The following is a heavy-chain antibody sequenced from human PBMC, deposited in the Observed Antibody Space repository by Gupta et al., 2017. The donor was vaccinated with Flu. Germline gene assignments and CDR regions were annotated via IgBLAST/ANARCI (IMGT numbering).Heavy chain of an antibody. CDR1: SSSDY. V-gene: IGHV4-39*01. D-gene: IGHD6-6*01. J-gene: IGHJ6*02. CDR2: IYYSGST. CDR3: AKAARIYYYYGMDV. Sequence: SSSDYWGWIRQPPGKGLEWIGSIYYSGSTYYNPSLKSRVTISVDTSKNQFSLKLSSVTAADTAVYYCAKAARIYYYYGMDVWGQGTTVTVSS.